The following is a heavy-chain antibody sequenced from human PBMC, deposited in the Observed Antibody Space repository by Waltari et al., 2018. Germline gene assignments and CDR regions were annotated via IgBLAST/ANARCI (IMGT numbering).Heavy chain of an antibody. J-gene: IGHJ4*02. Sequence: QVQLQESGPGLVKPSETLSLTCAVSGYSISSGYSWGWIRQPPGKGLEWIGSIYHSGSTYYNPSLKSRVTISVDTSKNQFSLKLSSVTAADTAVYYCARDSDYGDYVGFNFDYWGQGTLVTVSS. CDR2: IYHSGST. CDR1: GYSISSGYS. V-gene: IGHV4-38-2*02. D-gene: IGHD4-17*01. CDR3: ARDSDYGDYVGFNFDY.